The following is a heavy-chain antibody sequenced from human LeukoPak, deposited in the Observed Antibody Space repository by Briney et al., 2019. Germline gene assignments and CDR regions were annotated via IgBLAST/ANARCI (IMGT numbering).Heavy chain of an antibody. V-gene: IGHV3-23*01. CDR2: ISGSGGST. CDR3: ARDRGQYYDILTGYWIGMDV. D-gene: IGHD3-9*01. CDR1: GFTFSSYA. Sequence: GGSLRLSCAASGFTFSSYAMSWVRQAPGKGLEWVSAISGSGGSTYYADSVKGRFTISRDNSKNTLYLQMNSLRAEDTAVYYCARDRGQYYDILTGYWIGMDVWGQGTTVTVSS. J-gene: IGHJ6*02.